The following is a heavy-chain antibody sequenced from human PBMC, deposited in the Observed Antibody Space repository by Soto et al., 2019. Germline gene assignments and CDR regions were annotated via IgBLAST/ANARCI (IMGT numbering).Heavy chain of an antibody. CDR1: GGTFSSYT. V-gene: IGHV1-69*12. Sequence: QVQLVQSGAEVKKPGSSVTASFKASGGTFSSYTISWVRQAPGHGLEWMGGIIPIFGTANYAQKFQGRVTIIADASTSTAYMELSSLRSEDTAVYYCARGNHKWLQLWYFDLWGRGTLVTVSS. D-gene: IGHD5-12*01. CDR2: IIPIFGTA. J-gene: IGHJ2*01. CDR3: ARGNHKWLQLWYFDL.